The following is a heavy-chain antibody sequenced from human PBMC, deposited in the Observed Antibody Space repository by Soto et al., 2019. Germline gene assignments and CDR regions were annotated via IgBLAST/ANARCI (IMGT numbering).Heavy chain of an antibody. CDR3: ARGLGGGGLRPFVY. J-gene: IGHJ4*02. D-gene: IGHD2-21*01. Sequence: QVQLVQSGAEVKEPGASVKVSCKASGYTFSSYDINWVRQATGQGPEWMGWMNPSSGNTGYAQKFQGRVSMTRKTCITTAYMELSSLRSEDTAVYYCARGLGGGGLRPFVYWGQGSLVTVSS. CDR1: GYTFSSYD. V-gene: IGHV1-8*01. CDR2: MNPSSGNT.